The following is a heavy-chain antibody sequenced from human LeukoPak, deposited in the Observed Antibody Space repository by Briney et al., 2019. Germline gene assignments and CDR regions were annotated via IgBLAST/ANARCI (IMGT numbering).Heavy chain of an antibody. Sequence: PSETLSLTCTVSGGSISSYHWSWIRQPPGKGLEWIGDIYYSGSTNYNPSLKSRVTISVDTSKNELSLKLSSVTAADTAVYYCARDDSSGSFDYWGQGTLVTVSS. J-gene: IGHJ4*02. D-gene: IGHD3-22*01. CDR1: GGSISSYH. CDR2: IYYSGST. V-gene: IGHV4-59*12. CDR3: ARDDSSGSFDY.